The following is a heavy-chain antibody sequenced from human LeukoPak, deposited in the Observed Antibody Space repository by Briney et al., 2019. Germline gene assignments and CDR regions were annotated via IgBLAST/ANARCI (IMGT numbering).Heavy chain of an antibody. D-gene: IGHD2-15*01. CDR2: IYYSGST. CDR1: GGSISSYY. CDR3: ARSSRHCSGGSRFHFDY. Sequence: SETLSLTCTVSGGSISSYYWSWIRQPPGKGLEWIGYIYYSGSTNYNPSLKSRVTISVDTSKNQFSLKLSSVTAADTAVYYCARSSRHCSGGSRFHFDYWGQGTLVTVSS. J-gene: IGHJ4*02. V-gene: IGHV4-59*01.